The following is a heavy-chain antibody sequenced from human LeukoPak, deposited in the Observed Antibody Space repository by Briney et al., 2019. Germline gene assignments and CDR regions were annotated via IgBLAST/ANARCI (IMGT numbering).Heavy chain of an antibody. D-gene: IGHD6-13*01. CDR1: GFTFSSYG. CDR3: ARDISPLYSSSWYEGEAFDI. Sequence: GGSLRLSCAASGFTFSSYGMHWVRQAPGKGLEWVAVISYDGSNKYYADSVKGRFTISRDNSKNTLYLQMNSLRAEDTAVYYCARDISPLYSSSWYEGEAFDIWGQGTMVTVSS. CDR2: ISYDGSNK. V-gene: IGHV3-30*03. J-gene: IGHJ3*02.